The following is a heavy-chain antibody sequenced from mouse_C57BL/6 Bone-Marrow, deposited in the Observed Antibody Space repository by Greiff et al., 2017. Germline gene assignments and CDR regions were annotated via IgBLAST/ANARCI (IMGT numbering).Heavy chain of an antibody. Sequence: EVQRVESGPVLVKPGPSVKISCKASGFTFTDYYMHWVKQSHGKSLEWIGLVYPYNGGTSYNQKFKGKATLTVDTSSSTAYMELNSLTSEDSAVYYCARGGASYYSFAWFAYWGQGTLVTVSA. V-gene: IGHV1-36*01. CDR2: VYPYNGGT. J-gene: IGHJ3*01. CDR1: GFTFTDYY. CDR3: ARGGASYYSFAWFAY. D-gene: IGHD2-12*01.